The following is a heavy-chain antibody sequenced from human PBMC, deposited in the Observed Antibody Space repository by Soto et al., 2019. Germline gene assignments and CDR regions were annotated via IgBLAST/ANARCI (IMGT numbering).Heavy chain of an antibody. Sequence: AETLALTCPVSGVSISSNDYYWGWVRQPPGKGLEWIGSLHYSGSTYYNPSLKSRVTISVDPSKNQFSLRVISVTAADTAVYFCASRSSTTKSAFWAQGTLDTVSS. V-gene: IGHV4-39*01. CDR1: GVSISSNDYY. CDR3: ASRSSTTKSAF. J-gene: IGHJ4*02. D-gene: IGHD4-17*01. CDR2: LHYSGST.